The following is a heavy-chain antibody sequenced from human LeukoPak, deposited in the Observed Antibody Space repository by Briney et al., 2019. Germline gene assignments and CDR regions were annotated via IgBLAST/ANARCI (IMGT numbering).Heavy chain of an antibody. CDR2: IYYSGRT. J-gene: IGHJ4*02. D-gene: IGHD4-11*01. CDR3: ARGFYSPHY. CDR1: GGAVSSNNYY. Sequence: SETVSLTCTVSGGAVSSNNYYWGWIRQPPGKGLEWIGYIYYSGRTYYNPSLKSRITISVDTSKNQFSLKLSSVTAADTAVYYCARGFYSPHYWGQGTLVSVPS. V-gene: IGHV4-61*01.